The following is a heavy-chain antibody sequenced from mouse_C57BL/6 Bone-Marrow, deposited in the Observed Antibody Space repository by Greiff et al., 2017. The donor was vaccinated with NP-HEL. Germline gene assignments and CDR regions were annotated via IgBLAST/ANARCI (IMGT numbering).Heavy chain of an antibody. Sequence: VQLQQPGTELVKPGASVKLSCKASGYTFTSYWMHWVKQRPGQGLEWIGNINPSNGGTNYNEKFKSKATLTVDKSSSTAYMQLSSLTSEDSAVYYCAREGIYDGYYEGYFDYWGQGTTLTVSS. V-gene: IGHV1-53*01. CDR1: GYTFTSYW. D-gene: IGHD2-3*01. CDR3: AREGIYDGYYEGYFDY. CDR2: INPSNGGT. J-gene: IGHJ2*01.